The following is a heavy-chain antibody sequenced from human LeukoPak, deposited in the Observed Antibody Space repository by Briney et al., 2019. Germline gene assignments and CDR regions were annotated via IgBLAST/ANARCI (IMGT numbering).Heavy chain of an antibody. CDR2: INHSGST. V-gene: IGHV4-34*01. CDR1: GGSFSAYC. J-gene: IGHJ3*02. Sequence: PSETLSLTGAVYGGSFSAYCWSWIRQPPGKGLEWIGEINHSGSTNYNPSLKSRVNISVDTSKNQFSVKLSSVTAADTAVYYCARVSRLWWARDIWGQGTMVTVSS. D-gene: IGHD2-21*01. CDR3: ARVSRLWWARDI.